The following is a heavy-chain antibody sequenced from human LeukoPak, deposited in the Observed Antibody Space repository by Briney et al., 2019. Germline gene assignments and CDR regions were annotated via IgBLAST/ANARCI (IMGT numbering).Heavy chain of an antibody. CDR2: ISYDGSNK. D-gene: IGHD6-19*01. J-gene: IGHJ5*02. V-gene: IGHV3-30*18. Sequence: GGSLRLSCAASGFTFSSDGMHWVRQAPGKGLEWVAVISYDGSNKYYADSVKGRFTISRDNSKNTLYLQMNSLRAEDTAVYYCAKVGIAVAGSMDWFDPWGQGTLVTVSS. CDR3: AKVGIAVAGSMDWFDP. CDR1: GFTFSSDG.